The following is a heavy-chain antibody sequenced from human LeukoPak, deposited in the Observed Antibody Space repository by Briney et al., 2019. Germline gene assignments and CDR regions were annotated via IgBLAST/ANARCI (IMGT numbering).Heavy chain of an antibody. CDR1: GGSISGSY. CDR3: ARDPPKAGARAFDI. Sequence: SETLSLTCTVSGGSISGSYWSWIRQPPGKGLEWIGYIYYSGSTNYNPSLKSRVTISVDTSKNQFSLKLSSVTAADTAVYYCARDPPKAGARAFDIWGQGTMVTVSS. V-gene: IGHV4-59*01. J-gene: IGHJ3*02. D-gene: IGHD3-10*01. CDR2: IYYSGST.